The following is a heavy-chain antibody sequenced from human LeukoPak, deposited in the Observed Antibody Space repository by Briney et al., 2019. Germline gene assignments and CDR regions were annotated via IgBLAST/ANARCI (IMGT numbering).Heavy chain of an antibody. CDR1: GFTFITYS. CDR2: ISSSGSTI. Sequence: GGSLRPSCAASGFTFITYSMSWVRQAPGKGLEWVSYISSSGSTIYYADSVKGRFTISRDNAKNSLYLQMNSLRAEDTAVYYCAELGITMIGGVWGKGTTVTISS. V-gene: IGHV3-48*04. CDR3: AELGITMIGGV. D-gene: IGHD3-10*02. J-gene: IGHJ6*04.